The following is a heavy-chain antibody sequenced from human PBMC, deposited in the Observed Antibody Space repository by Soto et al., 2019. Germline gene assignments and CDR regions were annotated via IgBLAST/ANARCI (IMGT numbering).Heavy chain of an antibody. Sequence: SETLSLTCTVSGGSISSYYWSWIRQPPWKGLEWIGVIYYSGSTNYNPSLKRRVTILLDTSKNQFSLKMSSVTAADTAVYYCARAVITMVRGVKGADWFDPWGQGTLVTVSS. D-gene: IGHD3-10*01. CDR2: IYYSGST. V-gene: IGHV4-59*01. J-gene: IGHJ5*02. CDR3: ARAVITMVRGVKGADWFDP. CDR1: GGSISSYY.